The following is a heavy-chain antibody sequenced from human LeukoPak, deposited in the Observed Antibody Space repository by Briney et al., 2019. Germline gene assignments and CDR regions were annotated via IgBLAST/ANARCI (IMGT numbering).Heavy chain of an antibody. CDR3: AELGITMIGGV. Sequence: PGGSLRLSCAASGFTFSSYGMHWVRQGPGEGLVWVSRINSDGSSTSYADSVKGRFTISRGNAKNTLYLQMNSLRAEDTAVYYCAELGITMIGGVWGKGTTVTISS. D-gene: IGHD3-10*02. J-gene: IGHJ6*04. V-gene: IGHV3-74*01. CDR2: INSDGSST. CDR1: GFTFSSYG.